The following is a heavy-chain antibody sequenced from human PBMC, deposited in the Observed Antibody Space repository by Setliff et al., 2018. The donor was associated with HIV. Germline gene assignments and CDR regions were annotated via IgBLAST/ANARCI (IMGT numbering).Heavy chain of an antibody. Sequence: GASVKVSCKASGYTFTSYAMHWVRQAPGQRLEWMGWINAGNGNTKYSQKFQGRVTITRDTSASTVYLDLSSLRSEDTAIYYCARGYYNSGNYFEYWGQGTLVTVSS. CDR2: INAGNGNT. CDR1: GYTFTSYA. J-gene: IGHJ4*02. V-gene: IGHV1-3*01. D-gene: IGHD3-10*01. CDR3: ARGYYNSGNYFEY.